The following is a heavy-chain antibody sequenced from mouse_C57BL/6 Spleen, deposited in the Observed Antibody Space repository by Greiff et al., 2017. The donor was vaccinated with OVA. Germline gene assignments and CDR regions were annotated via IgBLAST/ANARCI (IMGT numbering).Heavy chain of an antibody. J-gene: IGHJ3*01. CDR1: GYTFTSYW. D-gene: IGHD3-2*02. Sequence: QVQLQQPGAELVMPGASVKLSCKASGYTFTSYWMHWVKQRPGQGLEWIGEIDPSDSYTNYNQKFKGKAILTADKSSSTAYMELRSLTSEDSAVYYCTRGGAQATWFAYWGQGTLVTVSA. V-gene: IGHV1-69*01. CDR2: IDPSDSYT. CDR3: TRGGAQATWFAY.